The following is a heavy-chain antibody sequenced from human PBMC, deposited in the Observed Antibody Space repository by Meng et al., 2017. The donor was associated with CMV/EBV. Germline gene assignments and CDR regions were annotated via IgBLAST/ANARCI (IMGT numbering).Heavy chain of an antibody. Sequence: SWAASGFTFSSYSMNWVRQAPGKGLEWVSSISSSSSYIYYADSVKGRFTISRDNAKNSLYLQMNSLRAEDTAVYYCARDRGYYGSGSYGDYWGQGTLVTVSS. CDR1: GFTFSSYS. CDR3: ARDRGYYGSGSYGDY. D-gene: IGHD3-10*01. J-gene: IGHJ4*02. V-gene: IGHV3-21*01. CDR2: ISSSSSYI.